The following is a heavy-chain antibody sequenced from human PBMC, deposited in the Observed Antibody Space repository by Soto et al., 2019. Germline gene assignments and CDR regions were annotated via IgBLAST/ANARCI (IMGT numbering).Heavy chain of an antibody. V-gene: IGHV4-30-4*01. Sequence: SETLSLTCTVSGGSIRSGDNYWSWIRQPPGKGLEWIGYIYYRGSTYYNQSLKSRVTISVGTSMNQFSLTLTSVTAADTAVYYCARDPARGGGSYLGYFDYWGQGTPVTVSS. CDR3: ARDPARGGGSYLGYFDY. CDR2: IYYRGST. CDR1: GGSIRSGDNY. D-gene: IGHD1-26*01. J-gene: IGHJ4*02.